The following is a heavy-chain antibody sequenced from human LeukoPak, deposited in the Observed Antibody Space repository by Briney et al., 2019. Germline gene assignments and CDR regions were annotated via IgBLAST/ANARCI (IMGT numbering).Heavy chain of an antibody. D-gene: IGHD3-22*01. CDR3: ARGYHDPYYYDSSGHYGD. Sequence: SETLSLTCAVYGGSFSGYYWSWNRQPPGKGLEWIGEINHSESTNYNPSLKSRVTISVDTSKNQFSLKLSSVTAADTAVYYCARGYHDPYYYDSSGHYGDWGQGTLVTVSS. V-gene: IGHV4-34*01. CDR1: GGSFSGYY. CDR2: INHSEST. J-gene: IGHJ4*02.